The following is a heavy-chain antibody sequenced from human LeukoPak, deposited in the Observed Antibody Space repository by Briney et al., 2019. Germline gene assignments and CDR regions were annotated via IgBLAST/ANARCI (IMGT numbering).Heavy chain of an antibody. V-gene: IGHV3-48*01. CDR2: ISSSSSTI. J-gene: IGHJ4*02. Sequence: GGSLRLSCAASGFTFSSYSMNWVRQAPGKGLEWVSYISSSSSTIYYADSVKGRFTISRDNAKNSLYLQMNSLRAEDTAVYYCARRRRGTIRFGGYYFDYWGQGTLVTVSS. D-gene: IGHD3-3*01. CDR1: GFTFSSYS. CDR3: ARRRRGTIRFGGYYFDY.